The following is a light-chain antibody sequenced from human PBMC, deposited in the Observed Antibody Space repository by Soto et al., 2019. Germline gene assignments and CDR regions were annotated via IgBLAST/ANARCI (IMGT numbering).Light chain of an antibody. Sequence: EIVMTQSPATLSVSPGERATFSCRASQSVSSNLAWYQQKPGQVPRLLIYGASVRATGIPARFSGSGSGTEFRHTVVWRETEDVAVSDRHDPSRRPCGFAEGTQLEIK. CDR2: GAS. CDR3: HDPSRRPCG. CDR1: QSVSSN. J-gene: IGKJ5*01. V-gene: IGKV3-15*01.